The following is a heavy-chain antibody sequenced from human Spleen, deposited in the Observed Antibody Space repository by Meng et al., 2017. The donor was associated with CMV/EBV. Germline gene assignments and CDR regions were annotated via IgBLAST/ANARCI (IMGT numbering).Heavy chain of an antibody. CDR3: AHNEGDGYPLNWFDP. Sequence: FSLSTSGVGVGWIRQPPGKALEWLALIYWNDDKRYSPSLKSRLTITKDTSKNQVVLTMTNMDPVDTATYYCAHNEGDGYPLNWFDPWGQGTLVTVSS. CDR1: FSLSTSGVG. CDR2: IYWNDDK. J-gene: IGHJ5*02. D-gene: IGHD3-22*01. V-gene: IGHV2-5*01.